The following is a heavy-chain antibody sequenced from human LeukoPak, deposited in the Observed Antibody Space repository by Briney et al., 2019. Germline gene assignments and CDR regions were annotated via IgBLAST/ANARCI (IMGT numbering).Heavy chain of an antibody. D-gene: IGHD3-9*01. V-gene: IGHV4-39*01. CDR2: IYYGGST. Sequence: SETLSLTCTVSLGSISIIIYYWGWIRQPPRKGLGLHGFIYYGGSTYYNPSLKSRSTISVATSKNQSSLRLSALTAADTAVYYCARGFRRPRGDLLYFDLLDYWGQGTLVTVSS. J-gene: IGHJ4*02. CDR3: ARGFRRPRGDLLYFDLLDY. CDR1: LGSISIIIYY.